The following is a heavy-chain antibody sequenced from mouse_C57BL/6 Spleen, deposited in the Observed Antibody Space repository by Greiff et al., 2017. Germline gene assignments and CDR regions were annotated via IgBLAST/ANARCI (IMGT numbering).Heavy chain of an antibody. CDR2: IYPGSGST. CDR1: GYTFTSYC. V-gene: IGHV1-55*01. J-gene: IGHJ1*03. CDR3: ARFFGTVVGCFDV. Sequence: QVQLQQSGAELVKPGASVKLSCKASGYTFTSYCITWVKQRPGQGLEWIGDIYPGSGSTKYNAKFKSKATLTVDTSSSTAYMQLSTLTSEDSAVYYGARFFGTVVGCFDVWGTGTTVTVSS. D-gene: IGHD4-1*01.